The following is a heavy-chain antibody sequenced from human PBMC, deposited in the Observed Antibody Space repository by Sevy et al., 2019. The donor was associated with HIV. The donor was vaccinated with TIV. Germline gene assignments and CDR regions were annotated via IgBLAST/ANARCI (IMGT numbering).Heavy chain of an antibody. V-gene: IGHV1-18*01. CDR3: ARSFRLTGTTPCDY. CDR1: GYTFTSYG. Sequence: ASVKVSCKASGYTFTSYGISWVRQAPGQGLEWMGWISAYNGNTNYAQKLQGRVTMTTDTSTSTAYMELRSLRSDDTAVYYCARSFRLTGTTPCDYWGQRTLVTVSS. J-gene: IGHJ4*02. CDR2: ISAYNGNT. D-gene: IGHD1-20*01.